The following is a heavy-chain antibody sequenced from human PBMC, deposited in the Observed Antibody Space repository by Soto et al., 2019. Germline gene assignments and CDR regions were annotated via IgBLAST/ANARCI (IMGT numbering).Heavy chain of an antibody. CDR1: GGSISSYY. J-gene: IGHJ6*02. CDR3: ARDRRYSSGWGPYYYYGMDV. V-gene: IGHV4-4*07. Sequence: SETLSLTCTVSGGSISSYYWSWIRQPAGKGLEWIGRIYTSGSTNYNPSLKSRVTMSVDTSKNQFSLKLSSVTAADTAVYYCARDRRYSSGWGPYYYYGMDVWGQGTTVTVSS. CDR2: IYTSGST. D-gene: IGHD6-19*01.